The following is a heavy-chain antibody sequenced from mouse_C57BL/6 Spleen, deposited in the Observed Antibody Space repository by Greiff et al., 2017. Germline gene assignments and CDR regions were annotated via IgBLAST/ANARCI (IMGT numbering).Heavy chain of an antibody. D-gene: IGHD2-4*01. CDR2: IDPSDSET. J-gene: IGHJ1*03. CDR1: GYTFTSYW. V-gene: IGHV1-52*01. CDR3: ARLEIYYDYVYFDV. Sequence: QVQLKQPGAELVRPGSSVKLSCKASGYTFTSYWMHWVKQRPIQGLEWIGNIDPSDSETHYNQKFKDKATLTVDKSSSTAYMQLSSLTSEDSAVYDCARLEIYYDYVYFDVWGTGTTVTVSS.